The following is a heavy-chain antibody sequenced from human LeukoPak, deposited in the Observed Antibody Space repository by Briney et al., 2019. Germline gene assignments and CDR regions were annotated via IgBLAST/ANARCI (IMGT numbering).Heavy chain of an antibody. Sequence: SETLSLTCAVSGSSISNGYYWGWIRQPPGKGLEWIGSIYHGGTTYYNPSLKSRVTISVDTSKNQFSLKLSSVTAADTAVYYCARICSSTSCYFDAFDIWGQGTMVTVSS. J-gene: IGHJ3*02. V-gene: IGHV4-38-2*01. CDR3: ARICSSTSCYFDAFDI. D-gene: IGHD2-2*01. CDR1: GSSISNGYY. CDR2: IYHGGTT.